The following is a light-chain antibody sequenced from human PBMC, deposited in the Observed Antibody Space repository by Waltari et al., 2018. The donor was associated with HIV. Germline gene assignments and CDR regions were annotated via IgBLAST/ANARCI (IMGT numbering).Light chain of an antibody. CDR3: QLYHHWPPLT. Sequence: DILLTQSPATTSVSPGGRVTVSCRAIQNVDDKLAWYQQKPGQYPRLLIYHSSVRAACIPTKFGGARSATNFTLTITGLQSEDFTPYYCQLYHHWPPLTFGGGSRVELK. V-gene: IGKV3D-15*01. CDR1: QNVDDK. CDR2: HSS. J-gene: IGKJ4*01.